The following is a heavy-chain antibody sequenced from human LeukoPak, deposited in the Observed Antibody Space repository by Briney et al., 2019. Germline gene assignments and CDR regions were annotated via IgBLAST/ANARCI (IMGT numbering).Heavy chain of an antibody. V-gene: IGHV3-53*05. CDR3: AKDSIVYYYYYMDV. D-gene: IGHD3-16*02. CDR1: GFTVSSNY. CDR2: IYSGGST. J-gene: IGHJ6*03. Sequence: GGSLRLSCAASGFTVSSNYMSWVRQAPGKGLEWVSVIYSGGSTYYADSVKGRFTISRDKSKNTLYLQMNSLRPEDTAVYYCAKDSIVYYYYYMDVWGKGTTVTVSS.